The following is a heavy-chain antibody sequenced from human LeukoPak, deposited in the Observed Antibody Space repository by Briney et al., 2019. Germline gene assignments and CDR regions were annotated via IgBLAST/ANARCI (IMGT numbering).Heavy chain of an antibody. CDR2: IYTSGST. V-gene: IGHV4-4*07. Sequence: SETLSLTCTVSGGSISSYYWSWIRQPAGKGLEWIGRIYTSGSTNYNPSLKSRVTMSVDTSKNQFSLKLSSVTAADTAVYYCARERIAVAGTVLDYWGQGTLVTVSS. CDR3: ARERIAVAGTVLDY. D-gene: IGHD6-19*01. CDR1: GGSISSYY. J-gene: IGHJ4*02.